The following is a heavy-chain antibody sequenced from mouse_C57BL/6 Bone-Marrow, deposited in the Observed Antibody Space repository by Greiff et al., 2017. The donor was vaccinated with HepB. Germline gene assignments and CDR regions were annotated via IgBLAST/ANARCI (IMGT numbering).Heavy chain of an antibody. D-gene: IGHD2-2*01. CDR2: INPNNGGT. Sequence: VQLQQSGPELVKPGASVKISCKASGYTFTDYYMNWVKQSHGKSLEWIGDINPNNGGTCYNQKFKGKATLTVDKSSSTAYMELRSLTSEDSAVYYCARDGYDGYWYFDVWGTGTTVTVSS. V-gene: IGHV1-26*01. J-gene: IGHJ1*03. CDR3: ARDGYDGYWYFDV. CDR1: GYTFTDYY.